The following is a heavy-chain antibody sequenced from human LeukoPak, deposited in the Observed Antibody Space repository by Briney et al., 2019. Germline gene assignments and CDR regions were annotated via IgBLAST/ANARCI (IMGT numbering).Heavy chain of an antibody. D-gene: IGHD6-19*01. Sequence: PGGSLRLSCAASGFTFSSYAMRWVRQAPGKGLEWVSAISGSGGSTYYADSVKGRFTISRDNSKNTLYLQMNSLRAEDTAVYYCAKGYSSGWYYFDYWGQGTLVTVSS. CDR3: AKGYSSGWYYFDY. J-gene: IGHJ4*02. CDR1: GFTFSSYA. V-gene: IGHV3-23*01. CDR2: ISGSGGST.